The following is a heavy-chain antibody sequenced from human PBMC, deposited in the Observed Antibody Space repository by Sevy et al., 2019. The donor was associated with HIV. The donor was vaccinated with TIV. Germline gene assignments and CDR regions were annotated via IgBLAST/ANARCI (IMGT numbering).Heavy chain of an antibody. Sequence: GRSLRLSCAASVFTFSANWMNWVRQAPGKGLEWVANIKADGSDKHYVDSVEGRFTISRDNAKNLLFLQMNSLRVEDTAVYYCAHETFGRFESWGQGTLVTVSS. D-gene: IGHD3-16*01. CDR1: VFTFSANW. CDR3: AHETFGRFES. J-gene: IGHJ4*02. V-gene: IGHV3-7*01. CDR2: IKADGSDK.